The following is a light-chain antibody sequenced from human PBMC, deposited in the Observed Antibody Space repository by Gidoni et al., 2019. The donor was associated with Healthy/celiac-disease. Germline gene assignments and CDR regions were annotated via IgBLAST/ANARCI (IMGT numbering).Light chain of an antibody. V-gene: IGKV1-39*01. Sequence: DIQMTQSPSSLSASVGDRVTITCLASQSISSYLIWYQQKPGKAPKLLIYAASSLQSGVPSKFSGSGSGTDFTLTSSSLQPEDFATYYCQQSYSTPRTFGQGTKLEIK. CDR3: QQSYSTPRT. CDR2: AAS. CDR1: QSISSY. J-gene: IGKJ2*01.